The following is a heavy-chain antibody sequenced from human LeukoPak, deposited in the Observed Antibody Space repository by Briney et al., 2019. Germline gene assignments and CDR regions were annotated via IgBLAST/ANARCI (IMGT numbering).Heavy chain of an antibody. D-gene: IGHD1-26*01. CDR3: ARAGGGSRRDYYYYMDV. Sequence: ASVKVSCKAFGYTFTSNYMHWVRQAPGQGPEWMGVISPSGGSTTYAQKFQGRVTLTRDMSTSTDYLELSSLRSDDTAVYYCARAGGGSRRDYYYYMDVWGKGTTVTISS. CDR1: GYTFTSNY. CDR2: ISPSGGST. V-gene: IGHV1-46*01. J-gene: IGHJ6*03.